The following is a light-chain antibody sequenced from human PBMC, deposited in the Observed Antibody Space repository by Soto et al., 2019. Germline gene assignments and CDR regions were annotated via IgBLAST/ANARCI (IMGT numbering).Light chain of an antibody. V-gene: IGLV1-44*01. J-gene: IGLJ1*01. CDR2: SNN. CDR3: AAWDDSLNGYV. CDR1: SSHIGSNT. Sequence: SLLAQPPPPSGTPGQRVTLACSGSSSHIGSNTVNWYQQLPGTAPKLLIYSNNQRPSGVPDRFSGSKSGTSASLAISGLQSEDEADYYCAAWDDSLNGYVFGTGTKVTVL.